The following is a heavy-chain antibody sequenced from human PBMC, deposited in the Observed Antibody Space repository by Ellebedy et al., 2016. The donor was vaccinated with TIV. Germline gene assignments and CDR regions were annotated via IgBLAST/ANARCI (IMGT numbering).Heavy chain of an antibody. J-gene: IGHJ4*02. CDR1: GYTFTASY. Sequence: AASVKVSCKASGYTFTASYLHWVRQAPGQGLEWMGWINPNSGGTTYAQSFQGRLTMTRDTSINTAYMELRRLRSDDTAVYYCARGVWSGTPDYFDYWGQGTLVSVSS. CDR3: ARGVWSGTPDYFDY. V-gene: IGHV1-2*02. D-gene: IGHD3-3*01. CDR2: INPNSGGT.